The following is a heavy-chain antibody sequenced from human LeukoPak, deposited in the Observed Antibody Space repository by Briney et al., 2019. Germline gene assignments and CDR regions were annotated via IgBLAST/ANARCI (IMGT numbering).Heavy chain of an antibody. J-gene: IGHJ4*02. V-gene: IGHV3-48*01. CDR2: ISGSGATI. D-gene: IGHD1-26*01. CDR1: GFTFSGYN. CDR3: ARDGGGSYTFDQ. Sequence: GGSLRLSCATSGFTFSGYNMNWVRQAPGKGLELLSYISGSGATIYYADSVKGRFTISRDNARKSVYLQMNSLRAEDTAHYYCARDGGGSYTFDQWGQGTLVTVSS.